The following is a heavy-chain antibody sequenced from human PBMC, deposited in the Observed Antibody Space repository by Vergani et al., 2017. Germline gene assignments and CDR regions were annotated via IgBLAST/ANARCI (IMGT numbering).Heavy chain of an antibody. CDR1: GYTFTSYY. D-gene: IGHD3-3*01. V-gene: IGHV1-46*01. J-gene: IGHJ3*02. Sequence: VQLVQSGAEVKKPGASVKVSCKASGYTFTSYYMHWVRQAPGQGLEWMGIINPSGGSTSYAQKFQGRVTMTRDTSTSTVYMELSSLRSEDTAVYYCARERVTRFLEWLLYRGFDIWGQGTMVTVSS. CDR2: INPSGGST. CDR3: ARERVTRFLEWLLYRGFDI.